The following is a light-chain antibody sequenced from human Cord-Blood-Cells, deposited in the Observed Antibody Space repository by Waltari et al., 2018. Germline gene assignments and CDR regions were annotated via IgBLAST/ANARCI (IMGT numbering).Light chain of an antibody. CDR1: SSDVGGYNY. J-gene: IGLJ1*01. CDR3: SSYAGSNNYV. CDR2: EVS. Sequence: QSALTQPPSASGSPGQSVTISCTGTSSDVGGYNYVSWYQQHPGKAPKLMIYEVSRRPAGVPERFSGSKAGNAASLTVSGLQAEDEADYYCSSYAGSNNYVFGTGTKGTVL. V-gene: IGLV2-8*01.